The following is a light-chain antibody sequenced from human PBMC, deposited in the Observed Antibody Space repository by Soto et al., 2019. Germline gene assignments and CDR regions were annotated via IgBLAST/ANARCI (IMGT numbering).Light chain of an antibody. CDR2: AAS. CDR1: QSISNW. CDR3: QQYSTYPWT. Sequence: DIQMTQSPSTQSASVGDRVTITCRASQSISNWLAWYQQKPGKAPKLLIYAASNVESGVPSRFSGSGSGTEFTLAISSLQPDDFATYYCQQYSTYPWTFGQGTKVEIK. V-gene: IGKV1-5*01. J-gene: IGKJ1*01.